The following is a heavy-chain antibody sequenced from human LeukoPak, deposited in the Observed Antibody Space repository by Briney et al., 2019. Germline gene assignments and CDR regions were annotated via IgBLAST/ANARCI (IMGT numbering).Heavy chain of an antibody. V-gene: IGHV4-39*07. D-gene: IGHD3-16*01. J-gene: IGHJ4*02. CDR2: IYYSGST. Sequence: PSETLSLTCTVSGGSISSSSYYWGWIRQPPGKGLEWIGSIYYSGSTYYNPSLKSRVTISVDTSKNQFSLKLSSVTAADTAVYYCARLLPTLSFDYWGQGTLVTVSS. CDR1: GGSISSSSYY. CDR3: ARLLPTLSFDY.